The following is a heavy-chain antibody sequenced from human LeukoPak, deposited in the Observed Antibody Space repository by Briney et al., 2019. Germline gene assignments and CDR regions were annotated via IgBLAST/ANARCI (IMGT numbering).Heavy chain of an antibody. CDR2: ISGSGGST. Sequence: PGGPLRLSCAASGFTFSSYAMSWVRQAPGKGLEWVSAISGSGGSTYYADSVKGRFTISRDNSKNTLYLQMNGLRAEDTAVYYCAKGVSDGMDVWGQGTTVTVSS. V-gene: IGHV3-23*01. J-gene: IGHJ6*02. CDR1: GFTFSSYA. CDR3: AKGVSDGMDV.